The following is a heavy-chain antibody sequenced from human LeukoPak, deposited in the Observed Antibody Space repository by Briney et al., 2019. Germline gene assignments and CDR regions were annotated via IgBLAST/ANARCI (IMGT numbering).Heavy chain of an antibody. CDR2: ISAYNGNT. CDR3: ARDSARPVGATGPAFDY. CDR1: GYTFTSYG. V-gene: IGHV1-18*01. Sequence: DSVKVSCKASGYTFTSYGISWVRQAPGQGLEWMGWISAYNGNTIYAQKLQGRVTMTTDTSTTTAYMELRSLRSDDTAVYYCARDSARPVGATGPAFDYWGQGTLVTVSS. J-gene: IGHJ4*02. D-gene: IGHD1-26*01.